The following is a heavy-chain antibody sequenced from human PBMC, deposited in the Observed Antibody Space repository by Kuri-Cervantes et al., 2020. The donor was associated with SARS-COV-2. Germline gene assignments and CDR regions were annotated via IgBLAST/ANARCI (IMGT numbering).Heavy chain of an antibody. CDR2: IYYSGST. CDR1: GGSISTYY. V-gene: IGHV4-59*01. J-gene: IGHJ6*02. CDR3: ARESNYSHYYGTEV. Sequence: SETLSLTCTVSGGSISTYYWSWIRRPPGKGLEWIGYIYYSGSTTYNPSLKSRVTISVDTSKNQFSLELDSVTAADTAVYYCARESNYSHYYGTEVWGQGTTVTVSS.